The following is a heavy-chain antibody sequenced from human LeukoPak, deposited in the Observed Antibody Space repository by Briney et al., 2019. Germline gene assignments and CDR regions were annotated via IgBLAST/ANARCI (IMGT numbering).Heavy chain of an antibody. D-gene: IGHD5-24*01. CDR2: ISGTGGAT. V-gene: IGHV3-23*01. CDR3: VKDPRDTDGTNWFVS. Sequence: PGGSLRLSCVASGFSFGNYAMSWVRQAPGKGLQWVSQISGTGGATWYAGFARDRFTISRDNSKKTLYLQMSGLSVEDTAMYYCVKDPRDTDGTNWFVSWGQGTLLIVSS. CDR1: GFSFGNYA. J-gene: IGHJ5*01.